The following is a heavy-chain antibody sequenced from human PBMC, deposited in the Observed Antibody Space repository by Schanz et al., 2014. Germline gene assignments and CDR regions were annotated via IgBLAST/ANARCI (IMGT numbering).Heavy chain of an antibody. CDR3: VPMSIAAH. D-gene: IGHD6-6*01. V-gene: IGHV3-48*04. J-gene: IGHJ4*02. Sequence: DVQLVDSGGGLVQPGGSLRLSCAASGFTVSNSYIHWVRQAPGKGLEWLSYISRDGTTSYYADSVKGRFTISRDNAKNSLYLQMNSLRAEDTAVYYCVPMSIAAHWGQGTLVTVSS. CDR2: ISRDGTTS. CDR1: GFTVSNSY.